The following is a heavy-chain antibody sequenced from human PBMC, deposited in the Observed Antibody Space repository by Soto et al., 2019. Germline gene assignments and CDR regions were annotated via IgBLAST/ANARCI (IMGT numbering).Heavy chain of an antibody. J-gene: IGHJ3*01. CDR3: AKDQGIAASHGID. Sequence: QVQLVESGGGVVQPGRSLRLSCAASGFTFNNYGMHWVRQAPGKGLEWVAAISNDGNDKYYADSVKGRLTSSRDNSKNTLYLQMNSLRAEDTAVYYCAKDQGIAASHGIDWGQGTMVTVSS. CDR1: GFTFNNYG. V-gene: IGHV3-30*18. CDR2: ISNDGNDK. D-gene: IGHD6-13*01.